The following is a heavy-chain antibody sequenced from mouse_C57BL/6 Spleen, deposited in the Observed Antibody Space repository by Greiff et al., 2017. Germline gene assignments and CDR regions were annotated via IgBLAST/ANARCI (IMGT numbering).Heavy chain of an antibody. D-gene: IGHD1-1*01. V-gene: IGHV1-15*01. CDR1: GYTFTDYE. J-gene: IGHJ1*03. CDR3: TRWTVVARCFDV. CDR2: IDPETGGT. Sequence: QVQLQQSGAELVRPGASVTLSCKASGYTFTDYEMHWVKQTPVHGLEWIGAIDPETGGTASNQKFKGKAILTADTSSSTAYMELRSLTSEDSAVYYCTRWTVVARCFDVWGTGTMVTVSS.